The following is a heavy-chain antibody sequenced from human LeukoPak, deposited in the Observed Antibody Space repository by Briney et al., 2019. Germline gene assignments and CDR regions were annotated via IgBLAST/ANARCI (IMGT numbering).Heavy chain of an antibody. Sequence: PSETLSLTCTVSGYSISSDYYWGWIRQPPGRGLEWIGTIYHSGSTYYNPSLKSRVTISVDTSKNQFSLKLSSVTAADTAVYYCARLSDSSSWSSTTFDYWGQGTLVTVSS. D-gene: IGHD6-13*01. CDR1: GYSISSDYY. V-gene: IGHV4-38-2*02. J-gene: IGHJ4*02. CDR2: IYHSGST. CDR3: ARLSDSSSWSSTTFDY.